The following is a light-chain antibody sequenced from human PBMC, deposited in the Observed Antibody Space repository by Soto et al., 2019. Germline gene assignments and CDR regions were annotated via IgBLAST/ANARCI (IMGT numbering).Light chain of an antibody. CDR1: QSVSPW. Sequence: DIHMTQSPSTLSVSVRDRVTITCRASQSVSPWLAWYQQKPGKAPRLLIYQASTLESGVPSRFSGSGTGTEFTLTISSLQPDDFATYYCQQYHSSPYSFGQGTKLEI. CDR2: QAS. CDR3: QQYHSSPYS. V-gene: IGKV1-5*03. J-gene: IGKJ2*01.